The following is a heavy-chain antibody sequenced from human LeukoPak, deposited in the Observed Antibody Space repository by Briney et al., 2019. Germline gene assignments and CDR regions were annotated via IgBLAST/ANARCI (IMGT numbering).Heavy chain of an antibody. D-gene: IGHD1-26*01. J-gene: IGHJ4*02. V-gene: IGHV3-23*01. CDR3: ARLYSGSSSWFDY. CDR2: ISDSGGST. Sequence: GGSLRLSCAASGFTFPSFAMSWVRQAPGKGLEWVSTISDSGGSTYYADSVKGRFTISGDNSKNTLYLQMNSLRAEDTAVYYCARLYSGSSSWFDYWGLGTLVTVSS. CDR1: GFTFPSFA.